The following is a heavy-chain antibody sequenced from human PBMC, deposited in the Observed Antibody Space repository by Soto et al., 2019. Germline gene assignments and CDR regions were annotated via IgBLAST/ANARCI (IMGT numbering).Heavy chain of an antibody. Sequence: QVQLVQSGADVKKPGASVKVSCKASGYIFTAYYVHWVRQAPGQGLEWMGWINPDSGGTKNAEKFHGRGTMTRDTSLSTGYMELSRVTSDDTAVYYCARAGKAAPDSGEYAVDVWGQGTTVTVSS. CDR3: ARAGKAAPDSGEYAVDV. CDR2: INPDSGGT. V-gene: IGHV1-2*02. CDR1: GYIFTAYY. D-gene: IGHD6-13*01. J-gene: IGHJ6*02.